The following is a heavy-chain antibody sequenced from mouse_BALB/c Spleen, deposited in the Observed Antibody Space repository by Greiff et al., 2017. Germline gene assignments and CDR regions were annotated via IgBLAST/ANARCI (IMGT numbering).Heavy chain of an antibody. V-gene: IGHV1S22*01. CDR1: GYTFTSYW. J-gene: IGHJ2*01. Sequence: LQQPGSELVRPGASVKLSCKASGYTFTSYWMHWVKQRPGQGLEWIGNIYPGSGSTNYDEKFKSKATLTVDTSSSTAYMELARLTSEDSAIYYCARWGDYDFDYWGQGTTLTVSS. CDR3: ARWGDYDFDY. D-gene: IGHD2-4*01. CDR2: IYPGSGST.